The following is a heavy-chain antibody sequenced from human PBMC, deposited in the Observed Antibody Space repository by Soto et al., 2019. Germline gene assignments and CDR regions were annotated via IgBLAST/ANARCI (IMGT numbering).Heavy chain of an antibody. CDR2: MNPGSGDT. D-gene: IGHD5-18*01. V-gene: IGHV1-8*01. CDR1: GYTFTNNG. CDR3: ARMASFGSLNWFDP. J-gene: IGHJ5*02. Sequence: ASVNVSCKASGYTFTNNGVTWVRQATGQGLEWMGWMNPGSGDTGYAQKFQGRVTMTRNISIATAYMELSSLRSEDTAIYYCARMASFGSLNWFDPWGQGTLVTVSS.